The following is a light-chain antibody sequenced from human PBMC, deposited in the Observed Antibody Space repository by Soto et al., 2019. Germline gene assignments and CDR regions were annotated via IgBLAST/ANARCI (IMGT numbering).Light chain of an antibody. J-gene: IGLJ1*01. CDR3: CSYAGSSTYA. V-gene: IGLV2-23*01. Sequence: QSVLTQPASVSGSPGQSITISCTGTSSDIGTYNVVSWYQQHPGKAPKLMIYEGSKRPSGVSNRFSGSKSGNTASLTISGLQAEDEADYYCCSYAGSSTYAFGTGTKVTVL. CDR1: SSDIGTYNV. CDR2: EGS.